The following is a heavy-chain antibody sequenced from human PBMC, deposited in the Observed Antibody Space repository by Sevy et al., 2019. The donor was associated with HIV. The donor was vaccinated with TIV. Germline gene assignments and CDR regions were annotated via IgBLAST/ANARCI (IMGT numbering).Heavy chain of an antibody. Sequence: GGSLRLSCAASGFNVSSNYMNWIRQVPGKGLEWVAIIWYDGTNKDYTDSVKGRFTITRDNSKNTLYLQMNSLRVEDTAVYYCARESLAVAGIGYYFNYWGQGTLVTVSS. V-gene: IGHV3-33*08. D-gene: IGHD6-19*01. CDR2: IWYDGTNK. CDR3: ARESLAVAGIGYYFNY. CDR1: GFNVSSNY. J-gene: IGHJ4*02.